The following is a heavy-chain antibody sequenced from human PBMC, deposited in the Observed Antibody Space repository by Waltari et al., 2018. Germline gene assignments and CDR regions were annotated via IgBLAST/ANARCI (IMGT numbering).Heavy chain of an antibody. CDR2: LSSKTTYI. Sequence: QLVESGGGLVKPGSSLRLSCAASGFSFSDYNMHWLRRAPGKGLEWVSSLSSKTTYIDYAYSVRGRFSLSRDNAENPLFLQMNNLGGEDTAVYYCARDTIFYGSGSYDPWGQGTRVTVSS. J-gene: IGHJ5*02. V-gene: IGHV3-21*01. CDR3: ARDTIFYGSGSYDP. CDR1: GFSFSDYN. D-gene: IGHD3-10*01.